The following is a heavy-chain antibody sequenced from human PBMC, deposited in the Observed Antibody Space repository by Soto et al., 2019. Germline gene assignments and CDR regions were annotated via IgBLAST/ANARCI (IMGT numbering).Heavy chain of an antibody. V-gene: IGHV4-31*11. CDR3: AREERFSHWLDP. Sequence: SDTMSLTCAVSGGCISGLVYYWSWIRQDPGKGLEWIGHIFHSGNMDYNPSLQSRVTMSVDTSKNQFSLKLSFVTAADTAVYYCAREERFSHWLDPWGQGTLVTVSS. CDR1: GGCISGLVYY. J-gene: IGHJ5*02. CDR2: IFHSGNM.